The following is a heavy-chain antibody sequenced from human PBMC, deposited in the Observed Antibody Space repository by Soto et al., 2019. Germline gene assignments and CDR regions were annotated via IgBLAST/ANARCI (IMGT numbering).Heavy chain of an antibody. CDR1: GDSISSNY. Sequence: QVQLQESGPGLVKPSETLSLICSVSGDSISSNYWSWIRQPPGKGLDWIGFIHYSGSTNYNPSLKGGATISEDTSMNQISLKLSSVTAADTAVYYCARVPRSRYCSGGSCYERGYYYYGMDVWGQGTTVTVSS. D-gene: IGHD2-15*01. J-gene: IGHJ6*02. V-gene: IGHV4-59*01. CDR2: IHYSGST. CDR3: ARVPRSRYCSGGSCYERGYYYYGMDV.